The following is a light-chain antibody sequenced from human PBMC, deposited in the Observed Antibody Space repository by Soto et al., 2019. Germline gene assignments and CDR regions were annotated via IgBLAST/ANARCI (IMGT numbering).Light chain of an antibody. CDR1: SSDVGGYNY. CDR2: EVF. CDR3: SSYAGSNNSDD. Sequence: QSALTQPPSASGSPGQSVTISCTGTSSDVGGYNYVSWYQQHPGKAPKLMIYEVFKRPSGVPDRFSGSKSGNTASLTVSGLQAEDEADYYCSSYAGSNNSDDFGTGTKVTVL. J-gene: IGLJ1*01. V-gene: IGLV2-8*01.